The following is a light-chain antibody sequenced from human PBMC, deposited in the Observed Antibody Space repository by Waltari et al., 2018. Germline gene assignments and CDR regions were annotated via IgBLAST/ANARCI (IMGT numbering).Light chain of an antibody. CDR1: SDDVGSYNL. V-gene: IGLV2-23*01. CDR2: EGS. CDR3: CSYARGRTSMI. Sequence: QSALTQPASVSGSPGQSITISCTGTSDDVGSYNLVSWYQQHLGKAPKFIIYEGSKRPSGVSSRFSGSQSGNTASLTISGLQAEDDADYHCCSYARGRTSMIFGGGTKLTVL. J-gene: IGLJ2*01.